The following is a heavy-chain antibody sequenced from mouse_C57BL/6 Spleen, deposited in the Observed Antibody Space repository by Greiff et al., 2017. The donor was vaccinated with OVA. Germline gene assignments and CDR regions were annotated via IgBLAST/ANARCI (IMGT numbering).Heavy chain of an antibody. J-gene: IGHJ2*01. V-gene: IGHV5-17*01. CDR2: ISSGSSTI. CDR3: ASVSITTVYFDY. CDR1: GFTFSDYG. Sequence: EVMLVESGGGLVKPGGSLKLSCAASGFTFSDYGMHWVRQAPEKGLEWVAYISSGSSTIYYADTVKGRFTISRDNAKNTLFLQMTSLRSEDTAMYYCASVSITTVYFDYWGQGTTLTVSS. D-gene: IGHD1-1*01.